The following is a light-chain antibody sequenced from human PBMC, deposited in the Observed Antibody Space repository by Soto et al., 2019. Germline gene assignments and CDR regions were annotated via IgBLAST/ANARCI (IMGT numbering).Light chain of an antibody. J-gene: IGKJ5*01. Sequence: EIVLPQSPAILSVSPGERATLSCRASQSVSSDLAWYQQKPGQAPRLLIYDASNRATGIPARFSGSGSGTDFTLTISSLEPEDFAVYYCQQRSNWPLITFGQGTRLEIK. CDR2: DAS. V-gene: IGKV3-11*01. CDR1: QSVSSD. CDR3: QQRSNWPLIT.